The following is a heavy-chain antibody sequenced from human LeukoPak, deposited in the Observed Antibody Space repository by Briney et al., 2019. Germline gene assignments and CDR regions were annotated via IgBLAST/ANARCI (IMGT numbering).Heavy chain of an antibody. CDR1: GDSISSYY. J-gene: IGHJ6*02. CDR3: ARAPPSYYYDSSGYLRPYYYGMDV. Sequence: SLTXTXWGDSISSYYWSWIRQPPGKGVEGVGYIYYSGSTNYNPSLKSRVTISVDTSKNQFSLKLSSVTAADTAVYYCARAPPSYYYDSSGYLRPYYYGMDVWGQGTTVTVSS. CDR2: IYYSGST. V-gene: IGHV4-59*01. D-gene: IGHD3-22*01.